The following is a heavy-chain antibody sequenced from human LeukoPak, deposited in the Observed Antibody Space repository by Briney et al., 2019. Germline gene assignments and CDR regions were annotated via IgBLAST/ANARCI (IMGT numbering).Heavy chain of an antibody. CDR1: GFTFSSYG. V-gene: IGHV3-7*01. Sequence: GGSLRLSCAASGFTFSSYGMSWVRQAPGKGLEWVANIKQDGSEKYYVDSVKGRFTISRDNAKNSLYLQMNSLRAEDTAVYYCARGRYCSSTSCYYFDYWGQGTLVTVSS. J-gene: IGHJ4*02. CDR3: ARGRYCSSTSCYYFDY. CDR2: IKQDGSEK. D-gene: IGHD2-2*01.